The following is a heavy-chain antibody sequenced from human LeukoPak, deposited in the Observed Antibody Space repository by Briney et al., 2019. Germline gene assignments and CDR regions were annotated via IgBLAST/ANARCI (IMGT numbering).Heavy chain of an antibody. CDR3: ARELSPNDAFDI. J-gene: IGHJ3*02. Sequence: TGGSLRFSCAASGFTVSSNYMSWVRQAPGKGLEWVSVIYSGGSTYYADSVKGRFTISRDKSKNTLYLQMNSLRAEDTAVYYCARELSPNDAFDIWGQGTMVTVSS. CDR2: IYSGGST. CDR1: GFTVSSNY. V-gene: IGHV3-66*01.